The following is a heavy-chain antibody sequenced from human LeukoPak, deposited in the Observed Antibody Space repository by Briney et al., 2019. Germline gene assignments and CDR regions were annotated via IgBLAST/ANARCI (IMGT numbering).Heavy chain of an antibody. J-gene: IGHJ4*02. V-gene: IGHV4-34*01. CDR3: ARVHCSSTSCYRPRGYFDY. Sequence: SETLSLTCAVYGGSFSGYYWSWIRQPPGKGLEWIGEINHSGSTNYNPSLKSRVTISVDTPKNQFSLKLSSVTAADTAVYYCARVHCSSTSCYRPRGYFDYWGQGTLVTVSS. CDR2: INHSGST. CDR1: GGSFSGYY. D-gene: IGHD2-2*01.